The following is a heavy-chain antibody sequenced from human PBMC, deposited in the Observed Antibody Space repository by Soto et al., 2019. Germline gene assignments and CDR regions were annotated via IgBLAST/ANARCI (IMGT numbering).Heavy chain of an antibody. D-gene: IGHD6-13*01. V-gene: IGHV4-39*07. Sequence: PSETLSLTCAVYGGSFSSSSYYWGWVRQPPGKGLEWIGEIYHSGSTNYNPSLKSRVTISVDKSKNQFSLKLSSVTAADTAVYYCARGVLVAAAGTYNWFDPWGQGTPVTVSS. CDR2: IYHSGST. CDR3: ARGVLVAAAGTYNWFDP. CDR1: GGSFSSSSYY. J-gene: IGHJ5*02.